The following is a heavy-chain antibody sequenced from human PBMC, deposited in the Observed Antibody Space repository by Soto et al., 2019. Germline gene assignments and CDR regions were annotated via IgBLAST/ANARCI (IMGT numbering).Heavy chain of an antibody. CDR1: GGSISSYY. V-gene: IGHV4-59*01. J-gene: IGHJ6*03. Sequence: SETLSLTCTVSGGSISSYYWSWIRQPPGKGLEWIGYIYYSGSTNYNPSLKSRVTISVDTSKNQFSLKLSSVTAADTAVYYCARAAAGTSHYYYYYMDVWGKGTTVTVSS. CDR3: ARAAAGTSHYYYYYMDV. D-gene: IGHD6-13*01. CDR2: IYYSGST.